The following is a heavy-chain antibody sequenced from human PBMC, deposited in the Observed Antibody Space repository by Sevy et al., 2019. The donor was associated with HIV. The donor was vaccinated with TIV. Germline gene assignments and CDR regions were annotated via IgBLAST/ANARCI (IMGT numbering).Heavy chain of an antibody. CDR3: AKVMQTVPQLRGSIYYYYYGMDV. Sequence: GGSLRLSCAASGFTFDDYTMHWVRQAPGKGLEWVSLISWDGGSTYYADSVKGRFTISRDNSKNSLYLQMNSLRTEDTALYYCAKVMQTVPQLRGSIYYYYYGMDVWGQGTTVTVSS. J-gene: IGHJ6*02. D-gene: IGHD1-26*01. CDR2: ISWDGGST. V-gene: IGHV3-43*01. CDR1: GFTFDDYT.